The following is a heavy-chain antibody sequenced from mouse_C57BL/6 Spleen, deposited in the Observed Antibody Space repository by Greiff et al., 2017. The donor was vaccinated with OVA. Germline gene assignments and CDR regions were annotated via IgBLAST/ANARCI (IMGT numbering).Heavy chain of an antibody. CDR1: GYAFSSSW. Sequence: QVQLQQSGPELVKPGASVKISCKASGYAFSSSWMNWVKQRPGKGLEWIGRIYPGDGDTNYNGKFKGKATLTADKSSSTAYMQLSSLTSEDSAVYFCARRGIYSRNWYFDVWGTGTTVTVSS. CDR3: ARRGIYSRNWYFDV. D-gene: IGHD2-5*01. J-gene: IGHJ1*03. V-gene: IGHV1-82*01. CDR2: IYPGDGDT.